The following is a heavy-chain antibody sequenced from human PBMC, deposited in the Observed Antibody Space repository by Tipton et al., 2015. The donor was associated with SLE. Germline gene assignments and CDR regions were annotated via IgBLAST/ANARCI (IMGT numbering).Heavy chain of an antibody. D-gene: IGHD5-12*01. CDR3: ARSLEGGYPSYFDY. CDR1: GGSISSGSYY. V-gene: IGHV4-61*02. Sequence: TLSLTCTVSGGSISSGSYYWSWIRQPAGKGLEWIGRIYHSGSTYYNPSLKSRVAISVDTSKNQFSLKLSSVTAADTAVYYCARSLEGGYPSYFDYWGQGTLVTVSS. J-gene: IGHJ4*02. CDR2: IYHSGST.